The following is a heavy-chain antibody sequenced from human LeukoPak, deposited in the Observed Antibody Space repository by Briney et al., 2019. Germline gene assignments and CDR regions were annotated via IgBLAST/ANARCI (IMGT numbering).Heavy chain of an antibody. Sequence: SETLSLTCTVSGGSISSYYWSWIRQPPGKGLEWIGYIYYSGSTNYNPSLKSRVTISVDTSKNQFSLKLSSVTAADTAVYYCARRSYGSGPTLDYWGQGTLVTVSS. V-gene: IGHV4-59*08. CDR1: GGSISSYY. CDR3: ARRSYGSGPTLDY. J-gene: IGHJ4*02. CDR2: IYYSGST. D-gene: IGHD3-10*01.